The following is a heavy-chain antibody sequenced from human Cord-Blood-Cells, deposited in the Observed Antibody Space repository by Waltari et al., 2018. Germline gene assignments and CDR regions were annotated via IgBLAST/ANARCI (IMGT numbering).Heavy chain of an antibody. CDR3: ASSRWYSNYFAY. D-gene: IGHD4-4*01. Sequence: QVQLVQSGAEVKKPGASVKVSCKASGYTFTSYYMHWVRQAPGQGLEWMGIINPSGGSTSYAQKVQGRVTMTRDTSTSTVYMEMSSLRSEDTAVYYCASSRWYSNYFAYWGQGTLVTVSS. V-gene: IGHV1-46*01. CDR1: GYTFTSYY. CDR2: INPSGGST. J-gene: IGHJ4*02.